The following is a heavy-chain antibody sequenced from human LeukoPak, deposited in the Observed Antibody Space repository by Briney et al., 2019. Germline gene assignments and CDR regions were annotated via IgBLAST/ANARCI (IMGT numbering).Heavy chain of an antibody. J-gene: IGHJ4*02. Sequence: GGSLRLSCAASGFTVSSNYMSWVRQAPGKGLKWVSVIYSGGRTYYADSVKGRFTISRDNSKNTLYLQMNSLRAEDTAVYYCASNLYSSGWYYFDYWGQGTLVTVSS. CDR3: ASNLYSSGWYYFDY. CDR1: GFTVSSNY. CDR2: IYSGGRT. D-gene: IGHD6-19*01. V-gene: IGHV3-66*01.